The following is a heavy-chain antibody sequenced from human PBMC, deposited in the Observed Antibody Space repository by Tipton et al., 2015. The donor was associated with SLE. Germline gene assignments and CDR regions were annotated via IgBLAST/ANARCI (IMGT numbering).Heavy chain of an antibody. Sequence: TLSLTCAVYGGSFSGYYWSWIRQPPGKGLEFIGEINHSGSINYNPSLKSRVIISVDSSKNQFSLKLTSVIAADTAVYYCARRPSTYMVQGVEYYFDSWGQGTLVTVSS. CDR3: ARRPSTYMVQGVEYYFDS. D-gene: IGHD3-10*01. J-gene: IGHJ4*02. CDR2: INHSGSI. CDR1: GGSFSGYY. V-gene: IGHV4-34*01.